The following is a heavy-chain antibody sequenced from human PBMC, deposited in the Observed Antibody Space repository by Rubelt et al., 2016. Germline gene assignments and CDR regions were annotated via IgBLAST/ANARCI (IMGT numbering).Heavy chain of an antibody. J-gene: IGHJ3*02. D-gene: IGHD3-10*01. CDR1: GFTVSTNY. CDR3: ARGLKGRDSPLDAFDI. Sequence: EVQLVESGGGLIQSGGSLRLSCAASGFTVSTNYMSWVRQAPGKGLDWVSVIYSGGGTYYAESVKGRFTVSKDNSKNTISLQMNGQRAEDTAVYDCARGLKGRDSPLDAFDIWGQGTMVTVSS. V-gene: IGHV3-66*02. CDR2: IYSGGGT.